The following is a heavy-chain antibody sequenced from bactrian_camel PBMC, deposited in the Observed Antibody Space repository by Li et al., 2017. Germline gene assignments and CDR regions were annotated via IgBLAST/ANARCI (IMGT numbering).Heavy chain of an antibody. Sequence: HVQLVESGGGSVQAGGSLRLSCVVSGYIVSDPCMGWFRQAPGKEREGVAAIAGDGRTDYADSVKGRFTISRDGAKNIIALQMHSLKPEDTAVYYCLASRYGGSCQRSGPNQTWGQGTQVTVS. J-gene: IGHJ6*01. CDR2: IAGDGRT. CDR3: LASRYGGSCQRSGPNQT. V-gene: IGHV3S53*01. D-gene: IGHD6*01. CDR1: GYIVSDPC.